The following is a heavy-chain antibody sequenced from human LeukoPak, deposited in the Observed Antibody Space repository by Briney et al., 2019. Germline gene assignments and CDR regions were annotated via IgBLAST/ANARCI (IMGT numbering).Heavy chain of an antibody. CDR1: GGTFSSYA. CDR2: IIPIFGTA. CDR3: AAAAAGTGSYFDY. J-gene: IGHJ4*02. Sequence: ASVKVSCKASGGTFSSYAISWVRQAPGQGLEWMGGIIPIFGTANYAQKFQGRVTITADESTSTAYMELSGLRSEDTAVYYCAAAAAGTGSYFDYWGQGTLVTVSS. D-gene: IGHD6-13*01. V-gene: IGHV1-69*13.